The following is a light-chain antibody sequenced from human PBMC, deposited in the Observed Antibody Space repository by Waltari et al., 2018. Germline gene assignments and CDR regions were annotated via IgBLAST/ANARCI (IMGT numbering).Light chain of an antibody. Sequence: QSALTQPASVSGSPGQSIAIPCTGTTRDIGYTKFFPWYQQNPGKAPKLTIYDVTGRPSGVSDRFSGSKSGNTASLTISGLQAEDEADYYCSSYTSSRTLIFGGGTKVTV. CDR1: TRDIGYTKF. CDR3: SSYTSSRTLI. V-gene: IGLV2-14*01. CDR2: DVT. J-gene: IGLJ2*01.